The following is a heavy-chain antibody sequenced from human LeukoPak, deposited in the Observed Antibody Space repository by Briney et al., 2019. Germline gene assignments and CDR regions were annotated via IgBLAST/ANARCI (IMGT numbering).Heavy chain of an antibody. J-gene: IGHJ4*02. D-gene: IGHD6-19*01. CDR3: ARHVDPSGGSGWITSFDY. CDR1: GGSFSDNY. CDR2: IYHSGST. V-gene: IGHV4-34*01. Sequence: PSETLSLTCAVSGGSFSDNYWTWIRQPPGKGVEWIGEIYHSGSTKYNPSLKSRVTIAVDTSKNQFSLQLSSVTAADTAVYYCARHVDPSGGSGWITSFDYWGQGTLVTVST.